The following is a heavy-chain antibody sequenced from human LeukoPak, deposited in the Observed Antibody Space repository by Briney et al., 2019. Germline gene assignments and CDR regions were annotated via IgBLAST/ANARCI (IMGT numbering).Heavy chain of an antibody. CDR3: ARVVGERWLQFGY. D-gene: IGHD5-24*01. J-gene: IGHJ4*02. Sequence: SETLSLTCTASGGSISSGGYYWSWLRQPPGKGLEWIGYIYHSGSTYYNPSLKSRVTISVDRSKNQFSLKLSSVTAADTAVYYCARVVGERWLQFGYWGQGTLVTVSS. CDR1: GGSISSGGYY. CDR2: IYHSGST. V-gene: IGHV4-30-2*01.